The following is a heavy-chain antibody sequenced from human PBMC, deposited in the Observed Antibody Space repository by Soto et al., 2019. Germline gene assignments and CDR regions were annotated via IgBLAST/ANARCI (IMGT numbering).Heavy chain of an antibody. CDR1: GYSFTSYW. Sequence: PGESLKISCKGSGYSFTSYWISWVRQMPGKGLEWMGRIDPSDSYTNYSPSFQGHVTISADKSISTAYLQWSSLKASDTAMYYCARHESTADYDILTGTNWFDPWGQGTLVTVSS. D-gene: IGHD3-9*01. CDR2: IDPSDSYT. CDR3: ARHESTADYDILTGTNWFDP. J-gene: IGHJ5*02. V-gene: IGHV5-10-1*01.